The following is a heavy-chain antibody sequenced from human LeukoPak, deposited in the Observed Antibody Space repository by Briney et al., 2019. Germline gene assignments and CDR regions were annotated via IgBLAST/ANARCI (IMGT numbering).Heavy chain of an antibody. CDR3: ARRHWNYPYYYYMDV. CDR2: INHSGST. V-gene: IGHV4-34*01. J-gene: IGHJ6*03. Sequence: SETLSLTCAVYGGSFSGYYWSWTRQPPGKGLEWIGEINHSGSTNYNPSLKSRVTISVDTSKNQFSLKLSSVTAADTAVYYCARRHWNYPYYYYMDVWGKGTTVTVSS. CDR1: GGSFSGYY. D-gene: IGHD1-7*01.